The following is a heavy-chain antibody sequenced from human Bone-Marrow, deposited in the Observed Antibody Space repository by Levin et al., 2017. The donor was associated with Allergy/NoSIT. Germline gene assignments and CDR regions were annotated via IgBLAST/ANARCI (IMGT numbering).Heavy chain of an antibody. V-gene: IGHV3-9*01. CDR3: AKDLTEGDMILGFDY. D-gene: IGHD3-16*01. J-gene: IGHJ4*02. CDR2: ISWNSGSI. Sequence: LSLTCAASGFTFDDSAMHWVRQAPGKGLEWVSGISWNSGSIGYADSVKGRFTISRDNAKNSLYLQMNSLRAEDTALYYCAKDLTEGDMILGFDYWGQGTLVTVSS. CDR1: GFTFDDSA.